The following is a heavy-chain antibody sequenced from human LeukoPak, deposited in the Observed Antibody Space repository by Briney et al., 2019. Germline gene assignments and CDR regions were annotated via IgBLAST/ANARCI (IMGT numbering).Heavy chain of an antibody. CDR2: ITSDGSRT. CDR1: GFTFSNYP. J-gene: IGHJ4*02. D-gene: IGHD1-14*01. Sequence: RPGGSLRLSCAASGFTFSNYPMNWVRQAPGKGLECVSAITSDGSRTYNADSVEGRFTISRDNSKNTLYLQMNGLRADDTAVYYCAKGNTITPDYWGQGTLVTVSS. V-gene: IGHV3-23*01. CDR3: AKGNTITPDY.